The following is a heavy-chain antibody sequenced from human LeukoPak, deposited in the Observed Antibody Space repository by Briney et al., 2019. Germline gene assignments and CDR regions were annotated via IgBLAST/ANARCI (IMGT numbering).Heavy chain of an antibody. CDR3: ATTGADYYDSSGYYYVGTSNWFDP. J-gene: IGHJ5*02. CDR1: GYTFTIYG. D-gene: IGHD3-22*01. Sequence: ASVTVSCKASGYTFTIYGISWVRQAPGQGLEWMGWISAYNGNTNYAQKLQGRVTMTTDTSTSTAYMELRSLRSDDTAVYYCATTGADYYDSSGYYYVGTSNWFDPWGQGTLVTVSS. CDR2: ISAYNGNT. V-gene: IGHV1-18*01.